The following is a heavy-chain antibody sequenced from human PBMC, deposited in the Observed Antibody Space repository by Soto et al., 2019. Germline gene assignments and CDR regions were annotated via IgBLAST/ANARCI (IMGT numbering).Heavy chain of an antibody. D-gene: IGHD6-13*01. CDR3: AITGRRIAAAGTVYYYYGMDV. Sequence: GSLRLSCAASGFTVSSNHMSWVRQAPGKGLEWVSVIYSGGSTYYADSVKGRFTISRDNSKNTLYLQMNSLRAEDTAVYYCAITGRRIAAAGTVYYYYGMDVWGQGTTVTVSS. J-gene: IGHJ6*02. V-gene: IGHV3-53*01. CDR1: GFTVSSNH. CDR2: IYSGGST.